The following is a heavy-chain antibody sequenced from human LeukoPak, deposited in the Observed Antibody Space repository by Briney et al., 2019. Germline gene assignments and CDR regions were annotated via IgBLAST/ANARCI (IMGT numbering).Heavy chain of an antibody. D-gene: IGHD4-17*01. J-gene: IGHJ4*02. Sequence: GGSLRLSWAPSGFTLSDYYMSWIRQAPGKGLGWVSYISSSGSTIYYADSVKGRFTISRDNAKNSLYLQMNSLRAEDTAVYYCARDGRGLPIDYWGQGTLVTVSS. CDR3: ARDGRGLPIDY. V-gene: IGHV3-11*01. CDR1: GFTLSDYY. CDR2: ISSSGSTI.